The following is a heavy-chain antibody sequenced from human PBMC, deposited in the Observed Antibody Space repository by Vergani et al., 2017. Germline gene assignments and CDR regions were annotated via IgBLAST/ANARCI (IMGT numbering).Heavy chain of an antibody. D-gene: IGHD6-19*01. V-gene: IGHV4-4*07. CDR2: IYSSGST. CDR1: DGSISSYY. J-gene: IGHJ4*02. Sequence: QVQLQESGPGLVKPSETLSLTCTVPDGSISSYYWDWIRQPAGKGLEWIGRIYSSGSTNYNSSLRSRVTMSLDTSNNQFSLNLRSVTAADTAVYYCARQEGYSSGWYGFDYWGQGTLVTVSS. CDR3: ARQEGYSSGWYGFDY.